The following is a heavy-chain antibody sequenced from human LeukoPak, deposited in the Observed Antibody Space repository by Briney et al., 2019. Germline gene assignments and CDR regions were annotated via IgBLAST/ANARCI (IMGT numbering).Heavy chain of an antibody. CDR2: IFYSGST. J-gene: IGHJ4*02. D-gene: IGHD6-19*01. CDR1: GGSMSPYH. V-gene: IGHV4-59*08. CDR3: ARAVSGRFDY. Sequence: SETLSLTCTVSGGSMSPYHWGWIRQPPGKGLEWTGYIFYSGSTNYNPSLNSRVTISVDTSKNQFSLRLSSVTAADTAIYYCARAVSGRFDYWGQGTLVTVSS.